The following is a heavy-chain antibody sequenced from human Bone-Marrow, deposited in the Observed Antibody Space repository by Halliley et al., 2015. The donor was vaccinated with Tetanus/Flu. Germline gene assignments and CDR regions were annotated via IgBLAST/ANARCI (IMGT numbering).Heavy chain of an antibody. V-gene: IGHV3-66*01. Sequence: GGTDYAASVKGRFTITRDNSRNTVHLQMNDLRAEDTGIYYCARGQDEYYDSRGYYRIYFDHWGQGTPVTVSS. CDR3: ARGQDEYYDSRGYYRIYFDH. D-gene: IGHD3-22*01. J-gene: IGHJ4*02. CDR2: GGT.